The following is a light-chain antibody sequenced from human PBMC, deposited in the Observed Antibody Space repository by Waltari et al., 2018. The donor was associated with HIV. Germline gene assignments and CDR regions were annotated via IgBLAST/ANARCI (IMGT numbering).Light chain of an antibody. CDR3: QQYNNWPPYT. CDR1: QSVSSD. V-gene: IGKV3-15*01. Sequence: EIVMTQSPAPLSVSPGERATLSCRASQSVSSDLAWSQHQPGQAPRLLSYGASTRATGIPARFSGSGSGTEFTLTISSLQSEDFALYYCQQYNNWPPYTFGQGTKLEIK. CDR2: GAS. J-gene: IGKJ2*01.